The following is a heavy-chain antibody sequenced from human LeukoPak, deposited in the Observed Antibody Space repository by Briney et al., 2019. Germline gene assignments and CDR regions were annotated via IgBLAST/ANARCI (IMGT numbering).Heavy chain of an antibody. Sequence: SQTLSLTCAISGDSVSSNNAAWNWIRQSPSRGLEWLGRTYYRSKWYNDYAISVKSRITINPDTSKNQFSLQLDSVTPEDTAVYYCAREVTIKWLRFNSGFDIWGQGTMVSVSS. CDR1: GDSVSSNNAA. V-gene: IGHV6-1*01. J-gene: IGHJ3*02. D-gene: IGHD5-12*01. CDR3: AREVTIKWLRFNSGFDI. CDR2: TYYRSKWYN.